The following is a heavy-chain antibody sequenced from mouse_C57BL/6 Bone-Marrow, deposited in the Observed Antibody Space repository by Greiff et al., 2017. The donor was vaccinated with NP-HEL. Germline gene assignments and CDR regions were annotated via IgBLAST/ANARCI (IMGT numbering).Heavy chain of an antibody. V-gene: IGHV1-55*01. CDR1: GYTFTSYW. CDR2: IYPGSGST. CDR3: ARRGGYPPYYAMDY. D-gene: IGHD2-2*01. J-gene: IGHJ4*01. Sequence: QVQLQQPGAELVKPGASVKMSCKASGYTFTSYWITWVKQRPGQGLEWIGDIYPGSGSTNYNEKFKSKATLTVDTSSSTAYMQLSSLTSEDSAVDYCARRGGYPPYYAMDYWGQGTSVTVSS.